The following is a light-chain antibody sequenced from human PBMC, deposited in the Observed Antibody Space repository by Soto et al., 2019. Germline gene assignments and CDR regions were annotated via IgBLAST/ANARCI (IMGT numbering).Light chain of an antibody. V-gene: IGLV2-23*01. J-gene: IGLJ1*01. CDR1: SSDVGGYNL. Sequence: QSALTQPASVSGSPGQSITISCTGTSSDVGGYNLVSWYQQQPDKAPKLMIFDGTLRHSGGSNRYSGSKFGNTASLTISGLQAEDECDYYCCSYAGSSTLVFGTGTKLTVL. CDR3: CSYAGSSTLV. CDR2: DGT.